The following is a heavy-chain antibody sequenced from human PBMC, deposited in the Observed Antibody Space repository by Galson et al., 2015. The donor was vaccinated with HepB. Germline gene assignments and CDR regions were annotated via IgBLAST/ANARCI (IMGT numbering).Heavy chain of an antibody. CDR3: ARAGPLRFLEWLPFDY. Sequence: SLRLSCAASGFTFSSYAMHWVRQAPGKGLEWVAVISYDGSNKYYADSVKGRFTISRDNSKNTLYLQMNSLRAEDTAVYYCARAGPLRFLEWLPFDYWGQGTLVTVSS. CDR2: ISYDGSNK. V-gene: IGHV3-30-3*01. D-gene: IGHD3-3*01. CDR1: GFTFSSYA. J-gene: IGHJ4*02.